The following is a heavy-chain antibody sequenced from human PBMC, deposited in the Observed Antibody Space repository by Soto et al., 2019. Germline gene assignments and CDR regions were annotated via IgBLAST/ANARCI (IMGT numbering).Heavy chain of an antibody. CDR3: AREGYSSSWYRAPDGMDV. CDR2: IYYSGST. CDR1: GGSISSYY. D-gene: IGHD6-13*01. V-gene: IGHV4-59*01. Sequence: SETLCLTCTVSGGSISSYYWSWIRQPPGKGLEWIGYIYYSGSTNYNPSLKSRVTISVDTSKNQFSLKLSSVTAADTAVYYCAREGYSSSWYRAPDGMDVWGQGTTVTVSS. J-gene: IGHJ6*02.